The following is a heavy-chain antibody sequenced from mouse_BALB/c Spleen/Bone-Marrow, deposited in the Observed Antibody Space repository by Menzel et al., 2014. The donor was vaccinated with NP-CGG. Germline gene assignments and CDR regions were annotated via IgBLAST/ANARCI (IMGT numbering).Heavy chain of an antibody. CDR3: ARGGIYDRYSY. J-gene: IGHJ3*01. D-gene: IGHD2-3*01. CDR2: INPSTGYT. V-gene: IGHV1-7*01. Sequence: VKLQKSGAELAKPRASVKMSCKASGYTFTSYWLHWVKQRPGQGLECIGYINPSTGYTEYNQKFKDNATLTAEKSSSTAYMQLSSMTSEDSAVYYCARGGIYDRYSYWGQGTLVTASA. CDR1: GYTFTSYW.